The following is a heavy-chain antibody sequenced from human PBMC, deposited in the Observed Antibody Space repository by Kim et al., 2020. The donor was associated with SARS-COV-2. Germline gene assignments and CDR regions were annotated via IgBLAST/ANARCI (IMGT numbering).Heavy chain of an antibody. D-gene: IGHD2-15*01. J-gene: IGHJ4*02. Sequence: GRFTISRDNAKNSLYLQMNSLRAEDTAVYYCARSLLGRYCSGGSCYSGDYWGQGTLVTISS. CDR3: ARSLLGRYCSGGSCYSGDY. V-gene: IGHV3-11*03.